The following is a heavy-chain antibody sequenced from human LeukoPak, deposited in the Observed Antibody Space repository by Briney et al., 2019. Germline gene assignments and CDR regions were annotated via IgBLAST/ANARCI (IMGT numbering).Heavy chain of an antibody. CDR2: IYPGDSDT. Sequence: GESLKISCDGSGYTFPNYWIGWVRQMPGKGLECMGVIYPGDSDTRYSPSFQGQVTISADKSIRTASLQWSSLKASDTAMYYCARLISGYAFDIWGQGTMVTVSS. J-gene: IGHJ3*02. CDR1: GYTFPNYW. CDR3: ARLISGYAFDI. V-gene: IGHV5-51*01. D-gene: IGHD3-16*02.